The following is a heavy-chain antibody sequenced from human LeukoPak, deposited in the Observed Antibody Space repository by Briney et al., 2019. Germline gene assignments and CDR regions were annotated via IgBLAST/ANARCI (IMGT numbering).Heavy chain of an antibody. J-gene: IGHJ4*02. Sequence: VKVSCKASGGTFSSYAISWVRQAPGQGLEWMGRIIPILGIANYAQEFQGRVTITADKSTSTAYMELSSLRSEDTAVYYCARGTTWPDFDYWGQGTLVTVSS. CDR3: ARGTTWPDFDY. V-gene: IGHV1-69*10. CDR1: GGTFSSYA. D-gene: IGHD2-2*01. CDR2: IIPILGIA.